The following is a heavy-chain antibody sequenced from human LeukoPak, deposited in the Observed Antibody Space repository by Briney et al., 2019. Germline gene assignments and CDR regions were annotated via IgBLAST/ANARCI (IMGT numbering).Heavy chain of an antibody. D-gene: IGHD7-27*01. CDR3: ARDRGTGFKNDFDY. Sequence: LSLTCTVSGGSISSYYWSWIRQPPGKGLEWLSFIGGGGSVTYYADSVKGRFTISRDNAKSSVFLQMDSLRAEDTAVYYCARDRGTGFKNDFDYWGQGTLVTVSP. CDR2: IGGGGSVT. V-gene: IGHV3-11*04. J-gene: IGHJ4*02. CDR1: GGSISSYY.